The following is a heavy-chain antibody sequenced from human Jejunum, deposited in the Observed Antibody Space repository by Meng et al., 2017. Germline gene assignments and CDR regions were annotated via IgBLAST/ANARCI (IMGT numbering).Heavy chain of an antibody. CDR3: ARNNRDY. J-gene: IGHJ4*02. Sequence: VQLVPAGASVEKAGDSVRVSCKASGYTFSYYYIQWMRQAPGQGLEWLGRIHPKSGGTNYAHKFQGRFTMTRDTSISTAYMELSALTSDDTAVYYCARNNRDYWGQGTLVTVSS. CDR2: IHPKSGGT. CDR1: GYTFSYYY. V-gene: IGHV1-2*06. D-gene: IGHD1-14*01.